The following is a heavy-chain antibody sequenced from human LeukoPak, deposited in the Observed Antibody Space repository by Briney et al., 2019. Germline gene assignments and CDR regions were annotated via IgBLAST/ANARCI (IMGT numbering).Heavy chain of an antibody. Sequence: GGSLRLSCAASGFTFSTYWMSWVRQTPGKGLEWVANIKQDGSEKYYVDSVKGRFTISRDNAEHSLYLQMNSLRAEDTAVYYCATPLLGYWGQGTQVTVSS. V-gene: IGHV3-7*02. CDR2: IKQDGSEK. J-gene: IGHJ4*02. CDR3: ATPLLGY. CDR1: GFTFSTYW.